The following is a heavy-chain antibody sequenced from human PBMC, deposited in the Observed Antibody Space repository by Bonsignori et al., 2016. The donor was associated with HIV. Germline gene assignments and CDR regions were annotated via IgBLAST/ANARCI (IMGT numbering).Heavy chain of an antibody. Sequence: VRQAPGKGLEWMGIIYPGDSDTRYSPSFQGQVTISADKSISTAYLQWSSLKASDTAMYYCARQKAYCSSTSCYGGNYFDYWGQGTLVTVSS. D-gene: IGHD2-2*01. CDR2: IYPGDSDT. J-gene: IGHJ4*02. CDR3: ARQKAYCSSTSCYGGNYFDY. V-gene: IGHV5-51*01.